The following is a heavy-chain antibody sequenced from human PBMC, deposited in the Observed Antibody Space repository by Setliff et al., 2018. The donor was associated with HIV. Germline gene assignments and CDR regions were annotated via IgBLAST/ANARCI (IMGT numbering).Heavy chain of an antibody. Sequence: GGSLRLSCAASGFTFSSYAMSWVRQAPGKGLDWVSAISGSAGSTYYADSVKGRFTISRDNAKNSLYLQMNSLRAEDTAVYYCARPTNIDTLYYGSQSFYMYYYGMDVWGQGTTVTVS. J-gene: IGHJ6*02. CDR2: ISGSAGST. V-gene: IGHV3-23*01. CDR1: GFTFSSYA. CDR3: ARPTNIDTLYYGSQSFYMYYYGMDV. D-gene: IGHD3-10*01.